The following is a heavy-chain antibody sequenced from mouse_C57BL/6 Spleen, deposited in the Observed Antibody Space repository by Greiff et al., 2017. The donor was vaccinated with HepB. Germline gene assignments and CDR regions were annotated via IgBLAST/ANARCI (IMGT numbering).Heavy chain of an antibody. CDR2: IYPGDGDT. Sequence: VQVVESGPELVKPGASVKISCKASGYAFSSSWMNWVKQRPGKGLEWIGRIYPGDGDTNYNGKFKGKATLTADKSSSTAYMQLSSLTSEDSAVYFCARYYGSILVFPYFDYWGQGTTLTVSS. J-gene: IGHJ2*01. CDR3: ARYYGSILVFPYFDY. V-gene: IGHV1-82*01. CDR1: GYAFSSSW. D-gene: IGHD1-1*01.